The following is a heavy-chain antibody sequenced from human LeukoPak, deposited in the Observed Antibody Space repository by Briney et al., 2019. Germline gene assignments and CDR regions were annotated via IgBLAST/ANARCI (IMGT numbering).Heavy chain of an antibody. D-gene: IGHD6-19*01. CDR2: IKSKTDGGTT. CDR3: TTASPRSGLGC. J-gene: IGHJ4*02. V-gene: IGHV3-15*01. CDR1: GFTFSNAW. Sequence: GGSLRLSCAASGFTFSNAWMSWVRQAPGKGLEWVGRIKSKTDGGTTDYAAPVKGRFTVSRDDSKNTLYLQMNSLKTEDTAVYYCTTASPRSGLGCWVQGTLVTVSS.